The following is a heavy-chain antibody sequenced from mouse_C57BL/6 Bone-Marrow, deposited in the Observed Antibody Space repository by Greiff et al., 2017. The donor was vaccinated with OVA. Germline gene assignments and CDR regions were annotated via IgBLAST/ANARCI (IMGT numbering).Heavy chain of an antibody. V-gene: IGHV5-12*01. CDR3: ARHSYYSWFAY. CDR1: GFTFSDYY. Sequence: EVKVVDSGGGLVQPGGSLKLSCAASGFTFSDYYMYWVRQTPEKRLEWVAYISNGGGSTYYPDTVKGRFTISRDNAKNTLYLQMSRLKSEDTAMYYCARHSYYSWFAYWGQGTLVTVSA. J-gene: IGHJ3*01. CDR2: ISNGGGST. D-gene: IGHD1-1*01.